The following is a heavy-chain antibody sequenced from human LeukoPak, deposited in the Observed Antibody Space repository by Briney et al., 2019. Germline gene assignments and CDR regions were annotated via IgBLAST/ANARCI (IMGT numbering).Heavy chain of an antibody. CDR3: ARGTVAGKGNWFDP. J-gene: IGHJ5*02. V-gene: IGHV4-34*01. CDR2: INHSGST. Sequence: SETLSLTCAVYGGSFSGYYWSWIRQPPGKGLEWIGEINHSGSTNYNPSLKSRVTISVDTSKNQFSLKLSSVTAADTAVYYCARGTVAGKGNWFDPWGQGTLVTVSS. D-gene: IGHD6-19*01. CDR1: GGSFSGYY.